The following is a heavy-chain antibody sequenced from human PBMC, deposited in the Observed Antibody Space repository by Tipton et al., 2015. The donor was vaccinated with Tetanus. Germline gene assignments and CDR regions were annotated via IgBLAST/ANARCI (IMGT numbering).Heavy chain of an antibody. CDR2: IYTSGST. D-gene: IGHD6-6*01. CDR3: AREHTRYSGSSVATFDI. CDR1: GGSFSNYY. V-gene: IGHV4-59*10. Sequence: TLSLTCAVYGGSFSNYYWNWIRQAPGKGLEWIGRIYTSGSTNYNPSLKSRLAMSLDTSKNQFPLKLSSVTAADTAVYYCAREHTRYSGSSVATFDIWGQGTMVTVSS. J-gene: IGHJ3*02.